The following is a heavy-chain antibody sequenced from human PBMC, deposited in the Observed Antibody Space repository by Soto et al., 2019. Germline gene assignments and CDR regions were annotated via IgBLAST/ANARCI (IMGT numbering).Heavy chain of an antibody. J-gene: IGHJ6*02. CDR3: TRGDFWSGYRPDYYGLDV. V-gene: IGHV1-3*01. CDR2: INAGNGNT. D-gene: IGHD3-3*01. CDR1: GYTYTSYA. Sequence: ASVKLSCKTSGYTYTSYAIHWVRQTPGQRLEWMGWINAGNGNTKYSQKFEGRVTITRAKSASTAHMEVSSLTSGDTAVYYCTRGDFWSGYRPDYYGLDVWGQGTTVTVSS.